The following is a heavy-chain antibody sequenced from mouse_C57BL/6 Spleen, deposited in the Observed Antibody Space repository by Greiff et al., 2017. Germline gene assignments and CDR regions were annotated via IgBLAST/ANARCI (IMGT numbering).Heavy chain of an antibody. D-gene: IGHD2-5*01. CDR1: GYSFTSYY. CDR2: IYPGSGNT. V-gene: IGHV1-66*01. Sequence: QVQLKESGPELVKPGASVKISCKASGYSFTSYYIHWVKQRPGQGLEWIGWIYPGSGNTKYNEKFKGKATLTADTSSSTAYMQLSSLTSEDSAVYYCARDYYSNYGGYWGQGTTLTVSS. J-gene: IGHJ2*01. CDR3: ARDYYSNYGGY.